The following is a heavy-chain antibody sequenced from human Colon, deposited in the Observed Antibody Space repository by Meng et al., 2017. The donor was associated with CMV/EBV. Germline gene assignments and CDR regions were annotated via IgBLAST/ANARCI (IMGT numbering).Heavy chain of an antibody. V-gene: IGHV3-48*03. Sequence: GESLKISCTASGFNFSGFEMNWVRQAPGKGLEWISYISSSGRTIFDADSVKGRFTISRDNAKSSLYLQMNSLTAEDTAVYYCARDRKDLTVLSPATTYFEYWGQGTLVTVSS. CDR3: ARDRKDLTVLSPATTYFEY. CDR2: ISSSGRTI. CDR1: GFNFSGFE. D-gene: IGHD2-2*01. J-gene: IGHJ4*02.